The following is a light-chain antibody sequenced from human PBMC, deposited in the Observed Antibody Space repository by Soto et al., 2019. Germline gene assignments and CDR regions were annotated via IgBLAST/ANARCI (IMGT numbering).Light chain of an antibody. Sequence: EIVMTQSPATLSVSPGERATLSCRASQSVSSKLVWYQQKPGQAPRLLIYGASTRATGIPARFSGGGSGTEFTLTISSLQSEDFAVYYCQQYNNWPRTFGQGTKVEIK. CDR2: GAS. CDR3: QQYNNWPRT. V-gene: IGKV3-15*01. CDR1: QSVSSK. J-gene: IGKJ1*01.